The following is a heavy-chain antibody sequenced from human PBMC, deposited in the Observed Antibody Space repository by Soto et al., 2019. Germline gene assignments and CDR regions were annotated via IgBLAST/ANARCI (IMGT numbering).Heavy chain of an antibody. Sequence: PSETLSLSCSVSVGSVNSGGSSWSWIRQPPGKGLEWIGFISPSGSPAYNPSLKSRVTISVDRSNNQISLEISSVTAADTAVYYCTRGVLAWGPGTLVTVSS. CDR2: ISPSGSP. CDR3: TRGVLA. V-gene: IGHV4-30-2*01. D-gene: IGHD2-8*01. J-gene: IGHJ5*02. CDR1: VGSVNSGGSS.